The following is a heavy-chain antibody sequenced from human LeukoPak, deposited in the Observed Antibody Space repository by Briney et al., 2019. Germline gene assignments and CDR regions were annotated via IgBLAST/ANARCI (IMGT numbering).Heavy chain of an antibody. J-gene: IGHJ3*02. CDR2: INHSGST. CDR1: GGSISSYY. CDR3: ARSYNWDPLDAFDI. D-gene: IGHD1-20*01. Sequence: PSETLSLTCTVSGGSISSYYWSWIRQPPGKGLEWIGEINHSGSTNYNPSLKSRVTISVDTSKNQFSLKLSSVTAADTAVYYCARSYNWDPLDAFDIWGQGTMVTVSS. V-gene: IGHV4-34*01.